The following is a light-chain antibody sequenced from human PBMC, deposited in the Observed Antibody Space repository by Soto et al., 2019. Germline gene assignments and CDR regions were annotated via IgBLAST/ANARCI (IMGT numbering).Light chain of an antibody. V-gene: IGLV1-40*01. CDR2: NNN. CDR3: QSYDSSLGGVV. CDR1: SSNDGAGYD. Sequence: QSVLTQPPSVSGAPGERVAISCTGSSSNDGAGYDVHWYQQLPGTAPKLLIYNNNNRPSGVPDRFSGSRSGTSASLAITGLQADDEADYHCQSYDSSLGGVVFGGGTQLTVL. J-gene: IGLJ3*02.